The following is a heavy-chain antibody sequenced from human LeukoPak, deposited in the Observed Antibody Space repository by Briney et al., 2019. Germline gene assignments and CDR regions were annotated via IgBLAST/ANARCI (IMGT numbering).Heavy chain of an antibody. CDR3: VRYCSSTTCYTRAVDY. CDR1: GYSITSGYN. Sequence: SQTLSLTCTVSGYSITSGYNRSWIRQPPEKVLEWVCSIYHSGSANSNPSLKGTITISVAKTKNHLSLRLSSVTAADMAVYYCVRYCSSTTCYTRAVDYWGQGTLATVAS. CDR2: IYHSGSA. J-gene: IGHJ4*02. D-gene: IGHD2-2*02. V-gene: IGHV4-38-2*02.